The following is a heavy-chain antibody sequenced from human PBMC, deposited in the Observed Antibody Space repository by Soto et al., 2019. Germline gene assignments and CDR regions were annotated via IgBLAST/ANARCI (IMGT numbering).Heavy chain of an antibody. CDR3: ARHGCSSTSCYYYYYGMDV. J-gene: IGHJ6*02. CDR2: IYPGDSDT. V-gene: IGHV5-51*01. CDR1: AYTFTRYW. D-gene: IGHD2-2*01. Sequence: GESLKISCKGSAYTFTRYWIGWVRQMPGKGLEWMGIIYPGDSDTRYSPSFQGQVTISADKSISTAYLQWSSLKASDTAMYYCARHGCSSTSCYYYYYGMDVWGQGTTVTVSS.